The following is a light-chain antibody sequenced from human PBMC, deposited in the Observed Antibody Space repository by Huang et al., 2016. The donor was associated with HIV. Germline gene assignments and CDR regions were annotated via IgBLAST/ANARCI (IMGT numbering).Light chain of an antibody. CDR2: LGS. Sequence: DIVMTQSPLSLPVTPGGPASISCRSSQSLLHSSGNNYLDWYLQKPGQSPQVLIYLGSNRASGGPDRFSGSGSGTDFTLKISRVEAEDVGVYYCMQALETPLTFGGGTKVEIK. CDR1: QSLLHSSGNNY. J-gene: IGKJ4*01. CDR3: MQALETPLT. V-gene: IGKV2-28*01.